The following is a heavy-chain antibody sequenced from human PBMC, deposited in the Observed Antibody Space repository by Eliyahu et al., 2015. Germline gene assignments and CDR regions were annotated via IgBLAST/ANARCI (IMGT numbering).Heavy chain of an antibody. V-gene: IGHV7-4-1*02. J-gene: IGHJ4*02. CDR3: TRSGGGRPLDY. CDR1: GYTFTSYA. Sequence: QVQLVQSGSELKKPGASVKVSCKASGYTFTSYAMNWVRQAPXQXLEWMAWXNTXTGNPTYAQXFTGRFVFSLDTSVSTAYLQISSLKAEDTAIYYCTRSGGGRPLDYWGQGTLVTVSS. D-gene: IGHD3-10*01. CDR2: XNTXTGNP.